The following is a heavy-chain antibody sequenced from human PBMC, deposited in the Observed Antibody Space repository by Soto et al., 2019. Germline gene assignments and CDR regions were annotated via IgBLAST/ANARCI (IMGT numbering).Heavy chain of an antibody. V-gene: IGHV1-69*02. CDR1: GGTFSSYT. Sequence: SVKVSCKASGGTFSSYTISWVRQAPGQGLEWMGRIIPILGIANYAQKFQGRVTITADKSTSTAYMELSSLRSEDTAVYYCARQPGSTSSAGFDPWGQGTLVTVSS. CDR3: ARQPGSTSSAGFDP. J-gene: IGHJ5*02. CDR2: IIPILGIA. D-gene: IGHD2-2*01.